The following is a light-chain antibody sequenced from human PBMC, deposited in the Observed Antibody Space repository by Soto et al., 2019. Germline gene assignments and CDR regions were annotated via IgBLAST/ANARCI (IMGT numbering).Light chain of an antibody. CDR1: NIGSKS. CDR2: DDS. Sequence: SYELTQPPSVSVAPGQTARITCGGDNIGSKSVHWYQQKPGQAPVLVLYDDSARPSGIPERFSGSKSGSTATLTISRVEAGDEADYYCQVWVSSVIRVFGTGTKVTVL. J-gene: IGLJ1*01. CDR3: QVWVSSVIRV. V-gene: IGLV3-21*02.